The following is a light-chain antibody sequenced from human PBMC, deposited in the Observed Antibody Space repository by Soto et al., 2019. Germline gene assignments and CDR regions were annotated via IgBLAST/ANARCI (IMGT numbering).Light chain of an antibody. CDR3: SSYTSGSTWV. V-gene: IGLV2-14*01. J-gene: IGLJ3*02. Sequence: QSALTQPASVSGSPGQSITISCTGTSSDVGGYNYVSWYQQHPGKAPKLMIYEVSNRPSGVSNRFSGFKSGNTASLTISGPQAEDEADYYCSSYTSGSTWVFGGGTQLTVL. CDR2: EVS. CDR1: SSDVGGYNY.